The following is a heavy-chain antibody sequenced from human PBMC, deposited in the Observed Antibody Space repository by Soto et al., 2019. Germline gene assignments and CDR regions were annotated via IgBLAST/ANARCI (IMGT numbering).Heavy chain of an antibody. CDR3: ASLKIYCRGETCYSGYHDY. CDR1: GFVFRTNA. D-gene: IGHD2-15*01. J-gene: IGHJ4*02. CDR2: IRGSGDNT. Sequence: DEQLVESGGDLVQPGGSLTLSCAASGFVFRTNAMSWVRQRPGQGLEWVSAIRGSGDNTYYADSVKGRFSISRDNSKNNLFLQMNSLRAEDTAMYYCASLKIYCRGETCYSGYHDYWGQGTLVTVSS. V-gene: IGHV3-23*04.